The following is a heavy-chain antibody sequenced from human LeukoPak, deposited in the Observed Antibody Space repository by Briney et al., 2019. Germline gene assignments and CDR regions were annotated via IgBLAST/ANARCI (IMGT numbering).Heavy chain of an antibody. V-gene: IGHV3-30*18. CDR3: AKRAEWPYAFDI. CDR1: GFTFNNYA. D-gene: IGHD3-3*01. CDR2: ISYDGSNK. J-gene: IGHJ3*02. Sequence: GRSLRLSCTASGFTFNNYAMHWVRQAPGKGLEWVAFISYDGSNKYYADSVKGRFTISRDNSKNTLYLQMNSLRAEDTAVYFCAKRAEWPYAFDIWGQGTMVTVSS.